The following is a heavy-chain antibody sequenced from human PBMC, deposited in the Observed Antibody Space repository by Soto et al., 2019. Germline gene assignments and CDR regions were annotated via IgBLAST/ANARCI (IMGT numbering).Heavy chain of an antibody. V-gene: IGHV1-3*01. CDR3: ASASSWFVTDY. CDR1: GYTFTTYG. CDR2: INAGNGNT. D-gene: IGHD6-13*01. J-gene: IGHJ4*02. Sequence: QVPLVQSGAEVKKPGASVKVSFKASGYTFTTYGMHWVRQAPGQRLEWMVWINAGNGNTKYSQKFQGRVTITMDTSESTSYMELSSLRSEDTAVYYCASASSWFVTDYWGQGTLVTVSS.